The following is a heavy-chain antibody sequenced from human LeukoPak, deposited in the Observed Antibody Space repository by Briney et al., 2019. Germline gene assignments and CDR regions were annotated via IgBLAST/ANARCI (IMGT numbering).Heavy chain of an antibody. CDR1: GFIFNNYA. CDR3: AKDSRRHYTSGPNPDSLH. J-gene: IGHJ4*02. V-gene: IGHV3-9*01. D-gene: IGHD6-19*01. CDR2: ISWNSGSI. Sequence: GGSLRLSCAGSGFIFNNYAMHWVRQPPGKGLEWGSGISWNSGSIDYADSVKGRFTISRDNAKNSLYLQMNSLRVEDTAFYYCAKDSRRHYTSGPNPDSLHWGQGALVTVSS.